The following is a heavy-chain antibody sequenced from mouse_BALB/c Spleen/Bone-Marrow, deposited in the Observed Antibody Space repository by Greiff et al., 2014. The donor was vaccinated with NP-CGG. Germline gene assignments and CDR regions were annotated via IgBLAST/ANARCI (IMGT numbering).Heavy chain of an antibody. CDR1: GYTFTSYW. V-gene: IGHV1-7*01. J-gene: IGHJ3*01. CDR3: AREGYYGSPFAY. Sequence: VQLQQSGAELAKPGASVKMSCKASGYTFTSYWMHWVKQRPGQGLEWIGYINPSTGYTEYNQKFKDRATLTADKSSSTAYMQLSSLTSEDSAVYYCAREGYYGSPFAYWGQGTLVTVSA. CDR2: INPSTGYT. D-gene: IGHD1-1*01.